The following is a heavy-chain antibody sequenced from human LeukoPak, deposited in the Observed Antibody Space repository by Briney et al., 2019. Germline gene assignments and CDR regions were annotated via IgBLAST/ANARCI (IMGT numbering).Heavy chain of an antibody. D-gene: IGHD4-17*01. Sequence: GGSLRLSCAASGFTFSSYSMNWVRQAPGKGLEWVSYISSSSSTIYYADSVKGRFTISRDNAKNSLYLQMNSLRAEDTAVYYCARDHYASPGSFDYWGQGTLVTVSS. CDR3: ARDHYASPGSFDY. CDR2: ISSSSSTI. CDR1: GFTFSSYS. V-gene: IGHV3-48*01. J-gene: IGHJ4*02.